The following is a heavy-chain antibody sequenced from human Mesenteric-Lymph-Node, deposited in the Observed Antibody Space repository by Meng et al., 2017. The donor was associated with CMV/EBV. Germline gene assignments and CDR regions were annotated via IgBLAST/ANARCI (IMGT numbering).Heavy chain of an antibody. CDR1: EFTFNNYG. J-gene: IGHJ6*02. V-gene: IGHV3-NL1*01. CDR3: ARDPYRYSSGWGNFYYAMDV. Sequence: GESLKISCAASEFTFNNYGMHWIRQAPGKGLEWVSVTHNTGATYYADSVEGRFTISRDNSKNTLSLQMNGLRAEDTAVYYCARDPYRYSSGWGNFYYAMDVWGQGTTVTVSS. CDR2: THNTGAT. D-gene: IGHD6-19*01.